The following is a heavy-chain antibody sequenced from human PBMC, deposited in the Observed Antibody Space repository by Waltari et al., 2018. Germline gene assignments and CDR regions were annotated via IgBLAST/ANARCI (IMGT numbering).Heavy chain of an antibody. V-gene: IGHV3-23*01. CDR2: ISGSGGST. Sequence: EVQLLESGGGLVQPGGSLRLSCAASGFTFSSYAMSWVRQAPGKGLEWVSAISGSGGSTYYADSVKGRFTISRDNSKNTLYLQMNSLRAEDTAVYYCAKVQDYGDYVAYYWYFDLWGRGTLVTVSS. CDR1: GFTFSSYA. CDR3: AKVQDYGDYVAYYWYFDL. D-gene: IGHD4-17*01. J-gene: IGHJ2*01.